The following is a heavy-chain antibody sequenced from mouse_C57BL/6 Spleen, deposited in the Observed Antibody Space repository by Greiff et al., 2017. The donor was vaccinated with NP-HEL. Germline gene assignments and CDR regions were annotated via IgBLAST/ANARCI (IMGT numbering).Heavy chain of an antibody. J-gene: IGHJ2*01. CDR1: GYAFSSYW. Sequence: QVQLQQSGAELVKPGASVKISCKASGYAFSSYWMNWVKQRPGKGLEWIGQIYPGDGDTNYNGKFKGKATLTADKSSSTAYMQLSSLTAEDSAVYVCARRNDYGSSPLFDDWGQGTTLTVSS. D-gene: IGHD1-1*01. CDR2: IYPGDGDT. CDR3: ARRNDYGSSPLFDD. V-gene: IGHV1-80*01.